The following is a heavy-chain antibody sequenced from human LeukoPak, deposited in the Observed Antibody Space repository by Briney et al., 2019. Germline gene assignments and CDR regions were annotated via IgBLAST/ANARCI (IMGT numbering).Heavy chain of an antibody. D-gene: IGHD5-24*01. CDR3: ARGKPDAYNSDYFDY. CDR1: GYSISSGYY. V-gene: IGHV4-38-2*02. CDR2: IYHSGLI. J-gene: IGHJ4*02. Sequence: SETLSLTCTVSGYSISSGYYWGWIRQPPGKGLEWIANIYHSGLIYYNPSLKSRITISIDTSKNQFSLNLSSVTAADTAVYYCARGKPDAYNSDYFDYWGQGTLVTVSS.